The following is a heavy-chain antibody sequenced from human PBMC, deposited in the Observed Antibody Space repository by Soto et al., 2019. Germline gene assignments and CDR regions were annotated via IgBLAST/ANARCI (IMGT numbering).Heavy chain of an antibody. D-gene: IGHD3-16*01. V-gene: IGHV4-31*01. CDR3: ASVGGASHITLDY. CDR2: IYYSGST. J-gene: IGHJ4*02. CDR1: GGSISSGSYY. Sequence: QLQLQESGPGLVKPSQTLSLTCTVSGGSISSGSYYWTWIRQRPGKGPEWIGHIYYSGSTYYNPSLKRHVSISVDTSMNPFSLELSSVTAADPALYYCASVGGASHITLDYWGPGTLVTVSS.